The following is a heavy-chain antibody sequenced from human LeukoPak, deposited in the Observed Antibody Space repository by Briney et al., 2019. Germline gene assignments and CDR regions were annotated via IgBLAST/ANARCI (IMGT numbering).Heavy chain of an antibody. CDR3: ARAFKYSMSGYYLDY. J-gene: IGHJ4*02. D-gene: IGHD2-21*01. V-gene: IGHV3-20*04. Sequence: PGGSLRLSCAASGFTFDDYGMSWVRQAPGKGLEWVSGINWNGGSTGYADSVKGRFTISRDIAKNSLYLQMNSLRAEDTALYYCARAFKYSMSGYYLDYWGQGTLVTVSS. CDR2: INWNGGST. CDR1: GFTFDDYG.